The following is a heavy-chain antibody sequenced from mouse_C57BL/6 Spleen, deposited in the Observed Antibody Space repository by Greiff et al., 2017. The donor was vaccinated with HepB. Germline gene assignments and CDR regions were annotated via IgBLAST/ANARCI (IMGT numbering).Heavy chain of an antibody. CDR1: GFTFSSYA. V-gene: IGHV5-4*01. CDR2: ISDGGSYT. J-gene: IGHJ2*01. Sequence: EVKLMESGGGLVKPGGSLKLSCAASGFTFSSYAMSWVRQTPEKRLEWVATISDGGSYTYYPDNVKGRFTISRDNAKNNLYLQMSHLKSEDTAMYYCARDHDGYYEGLYFDYWGQGTTLTVSS. CDR3: ARDHDGYYEGLYFDY. D-gene: IGHD2-3*01.